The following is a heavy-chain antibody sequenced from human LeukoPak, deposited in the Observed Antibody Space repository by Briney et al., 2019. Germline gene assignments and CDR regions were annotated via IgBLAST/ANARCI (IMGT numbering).Heavy chain of an antibody. CDR3: ARLGSSSWPGWFDP. Sequence: PSETLSLTCTVSGGSISSSSYYWGWIRQPPGKGLEWIGSIYYSGSTYYNPSLKSRVTISVDTSKNQFSLKLSSVTAADTAVYYCARLGSSSWPGWFDPWGQGTLVTVSS. V-gene: IGHV4-39*01. CDR1: GGSISSSSYY. J-gene: IGHJ5*02. CDR2: IYYSGST. D-gene: IGHD6-13*01.